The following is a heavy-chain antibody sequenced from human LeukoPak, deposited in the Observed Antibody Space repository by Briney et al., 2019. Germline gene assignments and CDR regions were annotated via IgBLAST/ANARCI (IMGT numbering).Heavy chain of an antibody. CDR2: INHSGST. D-gene: IGHD5-12*01. CDR1: GGSFSGYY. V-gene: IGHV4-34*01. Sequence: SETLSLPCAVYGGSFSGYYWSWIRQPPGKGLEWIGEINHSGSTNYNPSLKSRVTISLDTSKNQFSLKLSSVTAADTAVYYGARGMWLRHRPFDYWGQGTLVTVSS. J-gene: IGHJ4*02. CDR3: ARGMWLRHRPFDY.